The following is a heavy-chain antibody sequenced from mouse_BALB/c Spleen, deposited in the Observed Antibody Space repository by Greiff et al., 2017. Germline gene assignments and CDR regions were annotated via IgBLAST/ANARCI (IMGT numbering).Heavy chain of an antibody. D-gene: IGHD6-1*01. V-gene: IGHV1S81*02. Sequence: VQLQQPGAELVKPGASVKLSCKASGYTFTSYWMHWVKQRPGQGLEWIGEINPSNGRTNYNEKFKSKATLTVDKSSSTAYMQLSSLTSEDSAVYYCARSGPLFDYWGQGTTLTVSS. CDR1: GYTFTSYW. CDR3: ARSGPLFDY. CDR2: INPSNGRT. J-gene: IGHJ2*01.